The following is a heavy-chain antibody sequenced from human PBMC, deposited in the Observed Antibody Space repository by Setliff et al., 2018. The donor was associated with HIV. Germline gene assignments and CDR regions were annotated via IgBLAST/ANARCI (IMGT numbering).Heavy chain of an antibody. CDR3: ARVNDILLGYWVGYFDY. CDR1: GYTLRRHG. CDR2: ISAYNGNT. D-gene: IGHD2-8*01. J-gene: IGHJ4*02. V-gene: IGHV1-18*01. Sequence: ASVKVSCKASGYTLRRHGISWVRQAPGQGLEWMGWISAYNGNTNYAQKFRGRVTLTTDTSTSTAYMELRSLSSDDTAVYYCARVNDILLGYWVGYFDYWGQGTLVTVSS.